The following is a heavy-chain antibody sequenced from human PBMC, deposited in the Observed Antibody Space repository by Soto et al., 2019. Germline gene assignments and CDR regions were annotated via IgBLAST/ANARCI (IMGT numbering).Heavy chain of an antibody. CDR2: IWYDGSNK. CDR1: GFTFSSYG. CDR3: ARDHLGDSEIVLYRWFDP. Sequence: QVQLVESGGGVVQPGRSLRLSCAASGFTFSSYGMHWVRQAPVKGLEWVAVIWYDGSNKYYADSVKGRFTISRDNAENTMYVQMNILRAEDAAVSYCARDHLGDSEIVLYRWFDPWGQGTLVTVSS. V-gene: IGHV3-33*01. D-gene: IGHD5-12*01. J-gene: IGHJ5*02.